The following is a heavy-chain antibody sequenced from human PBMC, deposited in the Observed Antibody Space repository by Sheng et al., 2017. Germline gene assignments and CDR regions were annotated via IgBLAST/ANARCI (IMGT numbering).Heavy chain of an antibody. CDR1: GGSISSYY. CDR2: IYTSGST. J-gene: IGHJ6*03. D-gene: IGHD6-6*01. CDR3: AREVEAARPPYYYYYYMDV. V-gene: IGHV4-4*07. Sequence: QVQLQESGPGLVKPSETLSLTCTVSGGSISSYYWSWIRQPAGKGLEWIGRIYTSGSTNYNPSLKSRVTMSVDTSKNQFSLKLSSVTAADTAVYYCAREVEAARPPYYYYYYMDVWGKGTMVTVSS.